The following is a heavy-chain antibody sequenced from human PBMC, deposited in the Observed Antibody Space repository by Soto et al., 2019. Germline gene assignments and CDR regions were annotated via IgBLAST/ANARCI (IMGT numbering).Heavy chain of an antibody. J-gene: IGHJ4*02. CDR1: GFTFSSYG. CDR2: IWYDGSNK. D-gene: IGHD6-19*01. CDR3: ARADLYSSGWFDLDY. V-gene: IGHV3-33*01. Sequence: QVQLVESGGGVVQPGRSLRLSCAASGFTFSSYGMHWVRQAPGKGLEWVAVIWYDGSNKYYADSVKGPFTISRDNSKNTLYLQMNSLRAEDTAVYYCARADLYSSGWFDLDYWGQGTLVTVSS.